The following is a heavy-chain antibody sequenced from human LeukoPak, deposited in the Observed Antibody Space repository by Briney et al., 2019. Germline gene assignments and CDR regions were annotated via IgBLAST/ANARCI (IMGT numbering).Heavy chain of an antibody. CDR2: IRYDGSNK. CDR3: ARDRSQEFDP. CDR1: GFTFSTYG. Sequence: GGSLRLSCAASGFTFSTYGIHWVRQAPGKGLEWVAFIRYDGSNKYYADSVKGRFTISKDNSKNTLYLQMNRLRADDTAVYYCARDRSQEFDPWGQGTLVTVSS. D-gene: IGHD3-10*01. J-gene: IGHJ5*02. V-gene: IGHV3-30*02.